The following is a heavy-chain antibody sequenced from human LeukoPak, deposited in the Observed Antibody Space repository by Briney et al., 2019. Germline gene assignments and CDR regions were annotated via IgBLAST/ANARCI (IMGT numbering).Heavy chain of an antibody. Sequence: SETLSLTCAVSGGSISSGGYSWSWIRQPPGKGLEWIGSIYYSGSTYYNPSLKRRATISVDTSKNQFSLNLISVTAADTAVYYCARRMHYDIIKKMAIIILGGIRGAFDIWGQGTMVTVSS. CDR3: ARRMHYDIIKKMAIIILGGIRGAFDI. J-gene: IGHJ3*02. D-gene: IGHD5-24*01. CDR1: GGSISSGGYS. CDR2: IYYSGST. V-gene: IGHV4-30-2*03.